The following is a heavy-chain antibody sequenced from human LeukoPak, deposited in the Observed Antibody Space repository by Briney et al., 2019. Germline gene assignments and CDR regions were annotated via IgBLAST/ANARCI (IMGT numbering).Heavy chain of an antibody. CDR1: GFTFNSFT. J-gene: IGHJ4*02. Sequence: GGSLRLSRAASGFTFNSFTMHWVRQAPGKGLEWVALIWYDGSNKYYGDSVRGRFTISRDNSKNTLYLQMNSLRAEDTAVYYCARDRGYSYAHPLDFWGQGTLVTVSS. CDR3: ARDRGYSYAHPLDF. V-gene: IGHV3-33*01. CDR2: IWYDGSNK. D-gene: IGHD5-18*01.